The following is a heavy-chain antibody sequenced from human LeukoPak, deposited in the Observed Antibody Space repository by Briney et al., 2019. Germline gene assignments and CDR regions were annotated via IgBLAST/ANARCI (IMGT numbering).Heavy chain of an antibody. J-gene: IGHJ3*02. D-gene: IGHD3-10*01. V-gene: IGHV4-59*01. CDR1: GGSISSYY. Sequence: SETLSLTCTVSGGSISSYYWSWIRQPPGEGLEWMGYIYHSGGTNYNPSLRSRVTISVETSKNQFSLKLSSVTAADTAVYYCARVPDYYGSGPRVDAFDIWGQGTMVTVSS. CDR3: ARVPDYYGSGPRVDAFDI. CDR2: IYHSGGT.